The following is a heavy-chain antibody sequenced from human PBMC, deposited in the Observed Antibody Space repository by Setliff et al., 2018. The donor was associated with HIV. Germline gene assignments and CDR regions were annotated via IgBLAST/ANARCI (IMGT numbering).Heavy chain of an antibody. V-gene: IGHV3-21*01. J-gene: IGHJ6*03. Sequence: PGGSLRLSCGASGFSFSSYSMNWVRQAPGKGLEWVSAISGSGDSTYYADSVKGRFTISRDNAKNSLFLQMNSLRAEDTAVYYCAREIRAGDYPPYNYYFYMDVWGKGTTVTVSS. CDR3: AREIRAGDYPPYNYYFYMDV. CDR2: ISGSGDST. CDR1: GFSFSSYS. D-gene: IGHD4-17*01.